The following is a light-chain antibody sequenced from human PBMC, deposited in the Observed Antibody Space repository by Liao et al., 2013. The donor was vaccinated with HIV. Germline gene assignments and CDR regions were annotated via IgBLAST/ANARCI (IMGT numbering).Light chain of an antibody. CDR3: QVFDNSGGLSRDHRV. J-gene: IGLJ3*02. V-gene: IGLV3-21*04. CDR1: NIRSRG. Sequence: YVLTQPPSVSVAPGQTAVMTCGGNNIRSRGVHWYQQRPGQAPVLVMYYDQNRPSGIPERISGSISGNTATLTISGVETGDEADYFCQVFDNSGGLSRDHRVFGGGTKLTVL. CDR2: YDQ.